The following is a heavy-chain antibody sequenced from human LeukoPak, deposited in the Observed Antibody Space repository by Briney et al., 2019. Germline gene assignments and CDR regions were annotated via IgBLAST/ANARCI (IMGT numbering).Heavy chain of an antibody. J-gene: IGHJ6*02. CDR2: ISAYNGNT. CDR3: ARGGSASRYYYYGMDV. Sequence: GASVKVSCKASGYTFTSYGISWVRQAPGQGLEWMGWISAYNGNTNYAQKLQGRVTMTTDTSTSTAYMELSSLRSEDTAVYYCARGGSASRYYYYGMDVWGQGTTVTVSS. V-gene: IGHV1-18*01. D-gene: IGHD2-15*01. CDR1: GYTFTSYG.